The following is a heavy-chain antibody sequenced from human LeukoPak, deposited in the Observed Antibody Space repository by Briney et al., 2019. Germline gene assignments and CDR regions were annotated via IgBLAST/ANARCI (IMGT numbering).Heavy chain of an antibody. CDR1: GDSIISGGYY. J-gene: IGHJ4*02. CDR3: ARAVWGSYRSFDY. CDR2: IYYSGST. V-gene: IGHV4-31*03. D-gene: IGHD3-16*02. Sequence: SETLSLTCTVSGDSIISGGYYWSWLRQHPGKGLEWIGYIYYSGSTSYNPSLKSRVTISVDTSKDQFSLKLSSVTAADTAVYYCARAVWGSYRSFDYWGQGTLVTVSS.